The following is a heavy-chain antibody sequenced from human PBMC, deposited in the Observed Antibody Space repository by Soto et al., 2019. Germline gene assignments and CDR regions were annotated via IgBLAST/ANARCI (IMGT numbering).Heavy chain of an antibody. CDR2: VSYDGNHK. J-gene: IGHJ6*02. V-gene: IGHV3-30*18. D-gene: IGHD6-13*01. Sequence: QVQLVESGGGVIQPGTSLSLSCASSGFTFRSFGMYWVSQAPGKRLEWVAVVSYDGNHKYYADSVKGRFTVSRDNAKNMLYLQMNSLRGEDMAVYDCAKDVGQQLVLNYGMDVWGQGTTVTVSS. CDR3: AKDVGQQLVLNYGMDV. CDR1: GFTFRSFG.